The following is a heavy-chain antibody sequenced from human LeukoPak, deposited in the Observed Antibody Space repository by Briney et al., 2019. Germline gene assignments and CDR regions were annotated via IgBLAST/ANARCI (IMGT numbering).Heavy chain of an antibody. CDR1: GFTFGDYG. D-gene: IGHD6-13*01. Sequence: PGGSLRLSCEGSGFTFGDYGVGWFRQAPGKGLQWVTSIRSNTYGGSTEYVPSVKGRFTISRDDSNSIAYPQMNSLKAEDTAIYYCARVSRGGITASWFDPWGQGTLVTVSS. J-gene: IGHJ5*02. CDR3: ARVSRGGITASWFDP. V-gene: IGHV3-49*03. CDR2: IRSNTYGGST.